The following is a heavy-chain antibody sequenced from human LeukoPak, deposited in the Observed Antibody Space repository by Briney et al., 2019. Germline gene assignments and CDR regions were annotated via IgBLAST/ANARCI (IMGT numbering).Heavy chain of an antibody. CDR1: GFTFSNAW. CDR2: IKSKTDGGTT. Sequence: GGSLRLSCAASGFTFSNAWMNWVRQAPGKGLERVGRIKSKTDGGTTDYAAPVKGRFTISRDDSKNTLYLQMNSLKTEDTAVYYCSTTYYYDSSEGYWGRGTLVTVSS. J-gene: IGHJ4*02. D-gene: IGHD3-22*01. CDR3: STTYYYDSSEGY. V-gene: IGHV3-15*07.